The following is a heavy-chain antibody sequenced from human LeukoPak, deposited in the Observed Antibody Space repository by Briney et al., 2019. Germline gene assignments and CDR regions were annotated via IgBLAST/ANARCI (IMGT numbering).Heavy chain of an antibody. V-gene: IGHV3-33*07. CDR3: ARGEYYYDSSGYPDY. J-gene: IGHJ4*02. CDR1: GFTLTTYT. CDR2: IWYDGRTK. Sequence: GGSLRLSCVVTGFTLTTYTIYWVRQAPGKGLEWVAVIWYDGRTKYYADSVKGRFTISRDNSKNTLFLQMNSLRAEDTAVYSCARGEYYYDSSGYPDYWGQGTLVTVSS. D-gene: IGHD3-22*01.